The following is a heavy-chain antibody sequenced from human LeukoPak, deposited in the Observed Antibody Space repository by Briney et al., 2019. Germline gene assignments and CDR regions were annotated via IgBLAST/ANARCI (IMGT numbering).Heavy chain of an antibody. CDR3: ARQGVAVAGPNDY. V-gene: IGHV1-69*04. CDR1: GGTFSSYA. D-gene: IGHD6-13*01. CDR2: IIPILGIA. Sequence: ASVKVSCKASGGTFSSYAISWVRQAPGQGLEWMGRIIPILGIANYAQKFQGRVTITADKSTSTAYMELSSLRSEDTAVYYCARQGVAVAGPNDYWGQGTLVTVSS. J-gene: IGHJ4*02.